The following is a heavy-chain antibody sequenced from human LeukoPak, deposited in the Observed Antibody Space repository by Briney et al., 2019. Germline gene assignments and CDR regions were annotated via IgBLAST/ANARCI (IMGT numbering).Heavy chain of an antibody. CDR2: ISGYTGNI. D-gene: IGHD2-15*01. Sequence: ASVKVSCKASGYPFASYGISWVRQAPGQGLEWMGWISGYTGNIDYAQNFQGRLTMTTDTSTSTAYMELRSLRSDDTAIYYCARDQEGANKWSPGHYNYYHYMDVWGKGTTVTVSS. J-gene: IGHJ6*03. V-gene: IGHV1-18*01. CDR1: GYPFASYG. CDR3: ARDQEGANKWSPGHYNYYHYMDV.